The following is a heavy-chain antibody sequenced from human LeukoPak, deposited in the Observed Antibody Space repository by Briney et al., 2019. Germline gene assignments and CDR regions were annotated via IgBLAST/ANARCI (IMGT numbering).Heavy chain of an antibody. D-gene: IGHD3-16*01. CDR2: IYYSGST. V-gene: IGHV4-59*08. J-gene: IGHJ4*02. CDR1: GGSISSYY. Sequence: SETLSLTCTVSGGSISSYYWSWIRQPPGKGLEWIGYIYYSGSTNYNPSLKSRVTISVDTSKNQFSLKLSSVTAADTAVYYCAGTVSWGAYFDYWGQGTLVTVSS. CDR3: AGTVSWGAYFDY.